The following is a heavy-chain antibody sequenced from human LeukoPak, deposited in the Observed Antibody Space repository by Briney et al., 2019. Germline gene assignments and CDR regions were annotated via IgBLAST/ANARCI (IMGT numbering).Heavy chain of an antibody. CDR2: INSDGSTT. D-gene: IGHD6-13*01. CDR3: AGDTHSSSWYDH. J-gene: IGHJ5*02. Sequence: PGGSLRLSCAASGFTFSSYWMHWVRQAPGKGLVWVSNINSDGSTTTYADSVKGRFTISRDSSRNTLYLQMNSLRVEDSAVYYCAGDTHSSSWYDHWGQGTLVTVSS. CDR1: GFTFSSYW. V-gene: IGHV3-74*01.